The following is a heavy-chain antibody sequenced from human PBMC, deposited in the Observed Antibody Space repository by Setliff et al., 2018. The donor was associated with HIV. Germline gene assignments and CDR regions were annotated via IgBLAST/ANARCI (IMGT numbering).Heavy chain of an antibody. CDR1: GDSVSSNNAA. D-gene: IGHD6-19*01. J-gene: IGHJ4*02. Sequence: SQNLSLTCAISGDSVSSNNAAWNWIRQSPLRGLEWLGRTYYRSKWYFDYAVSVKSRIIINPDTSKNQFSLHLNSVTPEDTAVYYCARGSYGSVLLWGQGTLVTVSS. CDR2: TYYRSKWYF. V-gene: IGHV6-1*01. CDR3: ARGSYGSVLL.